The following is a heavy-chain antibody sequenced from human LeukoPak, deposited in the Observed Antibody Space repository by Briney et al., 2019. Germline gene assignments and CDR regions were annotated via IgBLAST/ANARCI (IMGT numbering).Heavy chain of an antibody. J-gene: IGHJ4*02. V-gene: IGHV3-30*02. CDR1: GFTFSTYG. CDR2: IRYDGNNR. D-gene: IGHD1-1*01. Sequence: GGSLRLSCAASGFTFSTYGMHWVRQAPGKGLEWVSFIRYDGNNRYYGDSVKGRFTISRDNSKNTLYLQMNSLRAEDTAVYYCARDGVRWNRHYFDYWGQGTLVTVSS. CDR3: ARDGVRWNRHYFDY.